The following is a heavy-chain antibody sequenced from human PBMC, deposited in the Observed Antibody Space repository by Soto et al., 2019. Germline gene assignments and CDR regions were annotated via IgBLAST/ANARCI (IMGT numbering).Heavy chain of an antibody. V-gene: IGHV4-4*02. Sequence: SETLSLTCAVSGGSISSSNWWSWVRQPPGKGLEWIGEIYHSGSTNYNPSLKSRVTISVDTSKNQFSLKVSSVTATDTAVYYCARSNPSRPDYWGQGTLVTVSS. CDR2: IYHSGST. D-gene: IGHD6-6*01. J-gene: IGHJ4*02. CDR3: ARSNPSRPDY. CDR1: GGSISSSNW.